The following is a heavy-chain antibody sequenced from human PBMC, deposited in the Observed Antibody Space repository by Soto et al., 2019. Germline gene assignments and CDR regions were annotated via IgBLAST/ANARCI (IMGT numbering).Heavy chain of an antibody. CDR1: GGSISSGNYY. Sequence: QESGPGLVKPSQTLSLTCTVSGGSISSGNYYWSWIRQPPGKGLEWIGFISYSGSTYYSTSLKSRVTISVDTSKSQFSLNLSFVTAADTAVYYCATMGTPATGLYFFDYWGQGSLVTVSS. J-gene: IGHJ4*02. CDR2: ISYSGST. CDR3: ATMGTPATGLYFFDY. D-gene: IGHD2-15*01. V-gene: IGHV4-30-4*01.